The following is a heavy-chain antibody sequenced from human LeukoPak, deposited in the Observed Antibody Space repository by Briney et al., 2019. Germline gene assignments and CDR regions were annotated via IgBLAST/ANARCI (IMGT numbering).Heavy chain of an antibody. CDR2: IYPGDSDT. Sequence: GESLKISCKGSGYSFTSYWIGWVRQMPGKGLEWMGIIYPGDSDTRYSPSFQGQVTISADKSISTAYLQWSSLKASDTAMYYCARTYYDISTGYYDYFDYWGQGTLVTVSS. CDR3: ARTYYDISTGYYDYFDY. CDR1: GYSFTSYW. J-gene: IGHJ4*02. V-gene: IGHV5-51*01. D-gene: IGHD3-9*01.